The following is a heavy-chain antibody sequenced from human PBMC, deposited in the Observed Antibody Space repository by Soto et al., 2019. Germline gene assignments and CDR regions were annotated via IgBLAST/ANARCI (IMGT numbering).Heavy chain of an antibody. V-gene: IGHV3-53*01. CDR2: IYASDST. CDR1: GFTVSSHY. CDR3: ATTLTRLIAFDV. Sequence: GRSLRLSCAASGFTVSSHYMSWVRQSPGKGLEWVSIIYASDSTFYGDSVKGRCTISRDSSKNTVSLHLNNLRAEDTAVYYCATTLTRLIAFDVWGHGTMVTVSS. D-gene: IGHD3-16*01. J-gene: IGHJ3*01.